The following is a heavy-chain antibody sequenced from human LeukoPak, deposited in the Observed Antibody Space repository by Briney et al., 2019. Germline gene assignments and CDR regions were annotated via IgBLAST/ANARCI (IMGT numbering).Heavy chain of an antibody. CDR1: GGSISSYY. CDR2: IYYSGST. CDR3: AREDDYGGNTLDY. Sequence: SETLSLTCTVSGGSISSYYWSWIRQPPGKGLEWIGYIYYSGSTNYNPSLKSRVTISVDTSKNQFSLKLSSVTAADTVVYYCAREDDYGGNTLDYWGQGTLVTVSS. J-gene: IGHJ4*02. V-gene: IGHV4-59*01. D-gene: IGHD4-23*01.